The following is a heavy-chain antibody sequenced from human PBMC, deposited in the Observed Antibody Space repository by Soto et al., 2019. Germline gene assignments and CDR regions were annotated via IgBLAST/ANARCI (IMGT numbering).Heavy chain of an antibody. CDR2: INPSSDST. Sequence: QVQLVQSGAEVKKPGASVKVSCKASGYTFTQYYMHWVRQAPGQGLEWMGIINPSSDSTTYAQKFLGTVTMTRDMYTSQVFMKLGSVRCDDMAVYYCGRGRGFCSAGTCPKVFFGYWGQGTLVPVS. V-gene: IGHV1-46*03. CDR1: GYTFTQYY. J-gene: IGHJ4*02. D-gene: IGHD2-15*01. CDR3: GRGRGFCSAGTCPKVFFGY.